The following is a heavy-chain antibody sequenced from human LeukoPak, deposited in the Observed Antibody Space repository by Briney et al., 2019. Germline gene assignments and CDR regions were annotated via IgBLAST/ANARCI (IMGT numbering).Heavy chain of an antibody. Sequence: GGSLRLSCAASGFIFRDFGMHWVRQAPGRGPEWVTFIRTDGTNQYYADSVKGRFTISRDNSKDTVFLQMNNVRPDDTATYYCAKDRVHADAFDLWGQGTFVTVSS. CDR2: IRTDGTNQ. CDR3: AKDRVHADAFDL. V-gene: IGHV3-30*02. J-gene: IGHJ3*01. CDR1: GFIFRDFG.